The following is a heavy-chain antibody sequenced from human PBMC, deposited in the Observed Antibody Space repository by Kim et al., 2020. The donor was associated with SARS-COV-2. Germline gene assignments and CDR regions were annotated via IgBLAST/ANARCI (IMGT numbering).Heavy chain of an antibody. CDR3: ARAFRHYYDSSGYYVRYVNGMDV. CDR2: ISAHNGNT. CDR1: GYTFSSYD. J-gene: IGHJ6*04. V-gene: IGHV1-18*01. D-gene: IGHD3-22*01. Sequence: ASVKVSCEASGYTFSSYDISWVRQAPGQGLEWMGWISAHNGNTNYAQNLQGRVTMTTDTSTSTAYMELRSLRSDDTAVYYCARAFRHYYDSSGYYVRYVNGMDVWGKGNTVPVSS.